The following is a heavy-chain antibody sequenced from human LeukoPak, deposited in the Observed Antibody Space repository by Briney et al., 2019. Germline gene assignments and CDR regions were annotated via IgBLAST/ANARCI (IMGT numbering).Heavy chain of an antibody. CDR3: AKDRTKPEY. J-gene: IGHJ4*02. D-gene: IGHD2-2*01. V-gene: IGHV3-23*01. CDR1: GFTFNSHS. CDR2: ISGSGGIT. Sequence: GGSLRLSCAASGFTFNSHSMSWVRQAPGKGLEWVSAISGSGGITYYADSVKGRFTISRDNSKNTLYLQMGSLRAEDAALYYCAKDRTKPEYWGQGTLVTVSS.